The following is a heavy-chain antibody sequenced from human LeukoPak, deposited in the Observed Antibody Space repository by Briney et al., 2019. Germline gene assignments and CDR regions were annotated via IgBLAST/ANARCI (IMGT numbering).Heavy chain of an antibody. D-gene: IGHD2-8*01. CDR1: GFTFSSYG. CDR2: IWYDGSNK. CDR3: ARDRSQNGFDY. V-gene: IGHV3-33*01. J-gene: IGHJ4*02. Sequence: GGSLRLSCAASGFTFSSYGMQWVRQAPGKGLEWVAVIWYDGSNKYYADSVKGRFTISRDNSKNTLYLQMNSLRAEDTAVYYCARDRSQNGFDYWGQGTLVTVSS.